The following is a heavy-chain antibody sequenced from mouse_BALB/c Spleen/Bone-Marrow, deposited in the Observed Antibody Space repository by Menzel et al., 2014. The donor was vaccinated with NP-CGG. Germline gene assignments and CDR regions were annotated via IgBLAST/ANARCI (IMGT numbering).Heavy chain of an antibody. V-gene: IGHV14-3*02. J-gene: IGHJ4*01. CDR1: GFNIKDTY. CDR3: ARCYYYAMDY. CDR2: IDPANGNT. Sequence: EVQLQQSGAELVKPGASVKLSCTASGFNIKDTYIHWVKQRPEQGLEWIGRIDPANGNTKYDPKFQGKATITADTSSNTAYLLLSSLTSEDAAVYYCARCYYYAMDYWGQGTPVTVSS.